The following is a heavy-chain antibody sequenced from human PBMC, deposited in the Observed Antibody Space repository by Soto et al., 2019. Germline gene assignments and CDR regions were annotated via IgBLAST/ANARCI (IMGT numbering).Heavy chain of an antibody. CDR1: GGSISSGGYS. Sequence: QLQLQESGSGLVKPSQTLSLTCAVSGGSISSGGYSWSWIRQPPGKGLEWIGYIYHSGSTYYNPSLKSRVTISVDRSKHQFSLKLSSVPAADTAVYYCARFEMATPTGWFDPWGQGTLVTVSS. CDR2: IYHSGST. D-gene: IGHD5-12*01. J-gene: IGHJ5*02. V-gene: IGHV4-30-2*01. CDR3: ARFEMATPTGWFDP.